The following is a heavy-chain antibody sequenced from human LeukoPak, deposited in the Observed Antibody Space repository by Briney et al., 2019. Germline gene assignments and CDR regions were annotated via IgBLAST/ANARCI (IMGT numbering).Heavy chain of an antibody. CDR1: GASISGSGYY. CDR3: AKSGGYGLIDY. V-gene: IGHV4-39*01. Sequence: SETLSLTCAVSGASISGSGYYWGWIRQPPGKGLEWIGDIYYSGSTYYNASLQSRVTISIDMSKNEFSLRLNSVTAADTAMYYCAKSGGYGLIDYWGQGTLVTVSS. CDR2: IYYSGST. J-gene: IGHJ4*02. D-gene: IGHD1-26*01.